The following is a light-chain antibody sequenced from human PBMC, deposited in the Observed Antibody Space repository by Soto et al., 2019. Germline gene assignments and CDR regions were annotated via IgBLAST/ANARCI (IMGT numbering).Light chain of an antibody. CDR2: EVT. CDR3: SSFTSSTTRV. Sequence: QSVLTQPASVSGSPGQSITISCTGSSSDIGGYKYVSWYQHLPGKAPKLMIYEVTNRPSGVSNRFSGSKSGNTASLTISGLQPEDEADYYRSSFTSSTTRVFGTGTKVTVL. V-gene: IGLV2-14*01. CDR1: SSDIGGYKY. J-gene: IGLJ1*01.